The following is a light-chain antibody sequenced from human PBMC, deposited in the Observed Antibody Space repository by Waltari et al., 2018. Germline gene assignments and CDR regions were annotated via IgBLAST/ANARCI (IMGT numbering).Light chain of an antibody. CDR2: KAS. J-gene: IGKJ1*01. V-gene: IGKV1-5*03. CDR3: QHYNSYAGWT. Sequence: DMQMTHSPSTLSASVGNRLTITCRAIQSLGIWLAWYQQKPGKAPKLRIYKASSLESRVPSRFSGSRSGTEFSLTSSRLQPDDFATYYCQHYNSYAGWTFGQGTKVEIK. CDR1: QSLGIW.